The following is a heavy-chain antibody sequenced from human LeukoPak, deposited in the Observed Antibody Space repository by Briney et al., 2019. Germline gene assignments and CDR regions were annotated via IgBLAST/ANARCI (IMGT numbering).Heavy chain of an antibody. Sequence: GGSLRLSCVASGFTVSSNYMSWVRQAPGKGLEWVSVIYSGGSTYYADSVKGRFTISRDNSKNTLYLQMNSLRVENTAVYYCARDYGVAEGYWGQGTLVTVSS. CDR2: IYSGGST. CDR1: GFTVSSNY. CDR3: ARDYGVAEGY. J-gene: IGHJ4*02. D-gene: IGHD6-19*01. V-gene: IGHV3-53*01.